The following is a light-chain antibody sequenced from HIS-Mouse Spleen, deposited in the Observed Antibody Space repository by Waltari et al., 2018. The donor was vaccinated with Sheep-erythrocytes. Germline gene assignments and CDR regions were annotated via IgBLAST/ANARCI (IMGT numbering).Light chain of an antibody. V-gene: IGLV2-11*02. CDR1: SSEVGGYYY. CDR2: DVS. J-gene: IGLJ1*01. CDR3: CSYAGSYNHV. Sequence: QSALTQPRSVSGSPGQAVTISCTGTSSEVGGYYYVSWYQQHPGKAPKLMIYDVSKRPSGVTDRFSGSKSGNTASLTISGLQAEDEADYYCCSYAGSYNHVFATGTKVTVL.